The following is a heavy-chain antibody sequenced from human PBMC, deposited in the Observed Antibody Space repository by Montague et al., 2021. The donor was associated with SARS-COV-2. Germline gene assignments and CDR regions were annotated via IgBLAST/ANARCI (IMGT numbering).Heavy chain of an antibody. V-gene: IGHV3-23*01. CDR2: IGARGDST. CDR1: GFTFSQYP. D-gene: IGHD3-16*01. CDR3: ASAYMLNKWYEAY. Sequence: SLRLSCAASGFTFSQYPMHWVRQAPGKGLEWVSSIGARGDSTYYADSVKGRFTVSRDNSKSTLYLQMNSLRREDTAVYYCASAYMLNKWYEAYWGQGTLVTVSS. J-gene: IGHJ4*02.